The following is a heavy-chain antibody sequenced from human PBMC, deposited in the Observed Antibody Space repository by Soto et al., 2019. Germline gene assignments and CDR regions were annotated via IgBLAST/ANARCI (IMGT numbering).Heavy chain of an antibody. J-gene: IGHJ4*01. CDR3: ERHKYHSSGLLAI. CDR2: IYYSGST. V-gene: IGHV4-39*01. D-gene: IGHD3-22*01. Sequence: PSETLSLTCTFSGCSISSGGYYWSWIRQHPGKGLEWIGSIYYSGSTYYKPSLKSRVTISVDTSKNQFSPKLRSVTAAEKGWDYCERHKYHSSGLLAIWGEGTLVTVAS. CDR1: GCSISSGGYY.